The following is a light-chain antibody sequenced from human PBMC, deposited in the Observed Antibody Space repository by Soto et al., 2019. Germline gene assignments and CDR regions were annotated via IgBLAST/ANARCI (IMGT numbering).Light chain of an antibody. CDR3: QQYNTFPFT. CDR2: KAS. J-gene: IGKJ3*01. V-gene: IGKV1-5*03. CDR1: QSISSW. Sequence: DIQMTQSPSALSASVGYRVTITCRASQSISSWLAWYQQKPGKAPNLLISKASSLESGVPSRFSGSGSGTEFTLTISSLQPDDFATYYCQQYNTFPFTFGPGTKVDIK.